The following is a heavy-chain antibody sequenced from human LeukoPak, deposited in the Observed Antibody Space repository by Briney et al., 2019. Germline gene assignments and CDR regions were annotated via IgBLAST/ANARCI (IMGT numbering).Heavy chain of an antibody. J-gene: IGHJ4*02. CDR1: GGSFSSYY. Sequence: MASETLSLTCAVYGGSFSSYYWSWIRQPPGKGLEWVGHIYYSGTTNYNPSLKSRVTISLDTSKSQISLKLSSVTAADTAVYYCARGQRRLQDYWGQGTLVTVSS. CDR3: ARGQRRLQDY. CDR2: IYYSGTT. V-gene: IGHV4-59*01.